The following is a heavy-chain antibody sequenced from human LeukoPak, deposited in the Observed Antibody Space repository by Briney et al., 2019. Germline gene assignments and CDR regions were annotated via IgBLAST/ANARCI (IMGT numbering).Heavy chain of an antibody. D-gene: IGHD2-21*01. CDR2: MNPNSGNT. J-gene: IGHJ4*02. CDR1: GYTFVNYE. V-gene: IGHV1-8*01. CDR3: ARRGDLYESLYYFDY. Sequence: ASVKVSCKASGYTFVNYEINWVRQATGQGLEWMGWMNPNSGNTGYAQKFQGRVTMTRNTSISTAYMELSSLRSEDTAVYYCARRGDLYESLYYFDYWGQGTLVTVSS.